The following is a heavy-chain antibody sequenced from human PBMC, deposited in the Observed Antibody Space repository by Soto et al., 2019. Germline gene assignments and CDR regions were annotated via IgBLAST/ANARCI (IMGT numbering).Heavy chain of an antibody. D-gene: IGHD3-9*01. J-gene: IGHJ5*02. CDR2: INHSGST. CDR1: GGSFSVYF. CDR3: ARVPNYDILTGYQNNWFDP. V-gene: IGHV4-34*01. Sequence: SGTMSLTCAVYGGSFSVYFRTWICQPPGKGLEWIGEINHSGSTNYNPSLKSRVTISVDTSKNQFSLKLSSVTAADTAVYYCARVPNYDILTGYQNNWFDPWGQGTLVTVSS.